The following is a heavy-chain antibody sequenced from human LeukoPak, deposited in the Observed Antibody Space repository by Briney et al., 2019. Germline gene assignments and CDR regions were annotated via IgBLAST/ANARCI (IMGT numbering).Heavy chain of an antibody. Sequence: GGSLRLSCAASGFTLSRYAMHWVRQAPGKGLEWVAFLQSDGNNRYYADSVKGRFTISGDNSKNTLFLQMSSLRAEDTAVYYCAKNWATYYLDYWGQGTLVTVSS. CDR1: GFTLSRYA. CDR3: AKNWATYYLDY. V-gene: IGHV3-30*02. J-gene: IGHJ4*02. D-gene: IGHD3-16*01. CDR2: LQSDGNNR.